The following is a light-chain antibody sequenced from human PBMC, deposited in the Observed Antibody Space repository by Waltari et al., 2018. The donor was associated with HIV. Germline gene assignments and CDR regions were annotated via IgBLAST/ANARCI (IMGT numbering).Light chain of an antibody. Sequence: QAGLTQPPSVSKGLRQTATLTCTGDSNNVGNQGALWLQQHQGHPPKLLFYKNNNRPSGISERFSASKSGNTASLTITGLQPEDEADYFCSAWDRSLSAVIFGGGTTLIVL. CDR2: KNN. V-gene: IGLV10-54*04. J-gene: IGLJ2*01. CDR1: SNNVGNQG. CDR3: SAWDRSLSAVI.